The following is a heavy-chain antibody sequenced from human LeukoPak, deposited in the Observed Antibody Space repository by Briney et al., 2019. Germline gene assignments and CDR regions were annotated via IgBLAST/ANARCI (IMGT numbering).Heavy chain of an antibody. CDR1: EFTFSNYW. Sequence: GGSLRLSCAASEFTFSNYWMSWVRQAPGKGLEWVANINQDGSKKYYVDSVKGRFTISRDNAKSTLYLEMNSLRAEDTAVYFCSRDQTTAGPSTVDCWGQGTLVTVSP. CDR3: SRDQTTAGPSTVDC. CDR2: INQDGSKK. J-gene: IGHJ4*02. V-gene: IGHV3-7*01. D-gene: IGHD4-11*01.